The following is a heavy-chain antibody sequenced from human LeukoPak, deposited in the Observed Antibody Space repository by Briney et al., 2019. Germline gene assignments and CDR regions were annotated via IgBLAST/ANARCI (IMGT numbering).Heavy chain of an antibody. CDR2: IHYTGST. J-gene: IGHJ4*02. V-gene: IGHV4-59*01. CDR1: GGSITSSY. Sequence: PSETLSLTCTVPGGSITSSYWSWIRQSPGKGLEWIGYIHYTGSTNYNPSLKSRVTMLIDTSKNQFSLKLSSVTAADTAVYYCARAPGYSSGWALSDYWGQGTLVSVSS. CDR3: ARAPGYSSGWALSDY. D-gene: IGHD6-19*01.